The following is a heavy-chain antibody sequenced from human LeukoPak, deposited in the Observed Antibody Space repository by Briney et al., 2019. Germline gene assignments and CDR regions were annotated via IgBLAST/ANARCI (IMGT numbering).Heavy chain of an antibody. Sequence: SETLSLTCAVYGGSFSGYYWSWIRQPPGKGLEWIGEINHSGSTNYNPSLKSRVTISVDTSKNQFSLKLSSVTAADTAVYYCAKSDPFRFGELLNVAFDIWGQGTMVTVSS. CDR1: GGSFSGYY. V-gene: IGHV4-34*01. CDR2: INHSGST. D-gene: IGHD3-10*01. CDR3: AKSDPFRFGELLNVAFDI. J-gene: IGHJ3*02.